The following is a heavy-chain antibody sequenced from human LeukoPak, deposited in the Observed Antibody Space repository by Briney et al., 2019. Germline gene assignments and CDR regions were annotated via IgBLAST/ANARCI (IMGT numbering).Heavy chain of an antibody. CDR1: GGSFSGYY. D-gene: IGHD4-23*01. J-gene: IGHJ6*03. CDR2: INHSGST. CDR3: AGVTTAVRTWYYYYYMDV. V-gene: IGHV4-34*01. Sequence: SETLSLTCAVYGGSFSGYYWSWIRQPPGKGLEWIGEINHSGSTNYNPSLKSRVTISVDTSKNQFSLKLSSVTAADTAVYYCAGVTTAVRTWYYYYYMDVWGKGTTVTVSS.